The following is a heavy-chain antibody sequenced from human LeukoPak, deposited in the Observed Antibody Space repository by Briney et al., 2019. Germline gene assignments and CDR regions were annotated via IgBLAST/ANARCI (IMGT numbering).Heavy chain of an antibody. D-gene: IGHD6-19*01. CDR1: GFTFSSYG. J-gene: IGHJ4*02. Sequence: PGGSLRLSCAASGFTFSSYGMHWVRQAPGKGLEWVSSISSDSSYIDYADSVKGRFTISRDNARNSLYLQMNNLRAEDTTVYFCASLPWLVRWIYYWGQGTLVTVSS. V-gene: IGHV3-21*01. CDR2: ISSDSSYI. CDR3: ASLPWLVRWIYY.